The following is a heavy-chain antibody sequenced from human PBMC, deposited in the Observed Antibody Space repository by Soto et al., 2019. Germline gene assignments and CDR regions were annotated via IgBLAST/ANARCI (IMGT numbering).Heavy chain of an antibody. V-gene: IGHV4-30-4*08. D-gene: IGHD2-21*02. Sequence: SETLPLTYTVSGGSISDLGYCWSWIRQTPGKGLKWIGYIYYSGSTYYNPSLKSRVTISVDTSKNQFSLKLSSVTAADSVVYYCASHGGNSAYLGYWGQGTLVTVSS. CDR2: IYYSGST. J-gene: IGHJ4*02. CDR3: ASHGGNSAYLGY. CDR1: GGSISDLGYC.